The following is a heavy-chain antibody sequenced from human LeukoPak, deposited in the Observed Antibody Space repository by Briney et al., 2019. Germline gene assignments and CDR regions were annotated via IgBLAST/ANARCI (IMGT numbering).Heavy chain of an antibody. V-gene: IGHV4-34*01. CDR3: GIFMDVVPGSMS. Sequence: SETLSLTCGVYDXSLINYYCHWIRQAPGKGLEWIGEISHGGITKHNPSLKSRVTMSQDTSKRQFSLKMNSMTAADTGVYYCGIFMDVVPGSMSWGLGTLVTVSS. D-gene: IGHD2-2*01. CDR2: ISHGGIT. CDR1: DXSLINYY. J-gene: IGHJ1*01.